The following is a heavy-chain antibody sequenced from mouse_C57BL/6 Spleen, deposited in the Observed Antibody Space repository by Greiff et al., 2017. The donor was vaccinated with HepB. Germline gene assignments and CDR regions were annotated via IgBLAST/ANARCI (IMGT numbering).Heavy chain of an antibody. CDR1: GYTFTDYY. V-gene: IGHV1-19*01. CDR2: INPYNGGT. CDR3: ARRGDWGYYAMDY. D-gene: IGHD2-13*01. Sequence: DVKLQESGPVLVKPGASVKMSCKASGYTFTDYYMNWVKQSHGKSLEWIGVINPYNGGTSYNQKFKGKATLTVDKSSSTAYMELNSLTSEDSAVYYCARRGDWGYYAMDYWGQGTSVTVSS. J-gene: IGHJ4*01.